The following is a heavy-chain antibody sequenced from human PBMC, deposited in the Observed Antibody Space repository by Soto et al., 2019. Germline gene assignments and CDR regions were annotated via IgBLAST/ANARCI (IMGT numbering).Heavy chain of an antibody. V-gene: IGHV1-18*01. CDR2: IGAYNGNT. D-gene: IGHD5-12*01. Sequence: ASVKVSCKASGYTFTSYGISWVRQAPGQGLEWMGWIGAYNGNTNYAQKLQGRVTMTTDTSTSTAYMELRSLRSDDTAVYYCAISGYDSAYYYYGMDVWGQGTTVTVSS. CDR1: GYTFTSYG. J-gene: IGHJ6*02. CDR3: AISGYDSAYYYYGMDV.